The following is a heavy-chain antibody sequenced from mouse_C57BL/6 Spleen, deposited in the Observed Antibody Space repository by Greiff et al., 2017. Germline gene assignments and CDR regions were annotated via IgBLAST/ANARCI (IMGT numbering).Heavy chain of an antibody. J-gene: IGHJ2*01. CDR2: ISSGGSYT. D-gene: IGHD1-1*01. CDR1: GFTFSSYG. Sequence: DVKLVESGGDLVKPGGSLKLSCAASGFTFSSYGMSWVRQTPDKRLEWVATISSGGSYTYYPDSVKGRFTISRDNAKNTLYLQMSSLKSEDTAMYYCASSSVFDYWGQGTTLTVSS. V-gene: IGHV5-6*02. CDR3: ASSSVFDY.